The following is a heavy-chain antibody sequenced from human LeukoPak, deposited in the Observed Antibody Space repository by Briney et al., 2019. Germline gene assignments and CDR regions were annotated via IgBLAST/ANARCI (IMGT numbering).Heavy chain of an antibody. Sequence: PGGSLRLSCAASGFTFSNFWMSWVRQAPGKGLEWVANIRQDGSEKYYVDSVKGRFTISRDNAKNSLYLQMNSLRAEDTAMYYCARWSGWYRGGFDYWGQGTLVTVSS. CDR3: ARWSGWYRGGFDY. J-gene: IGHJ4*02. D-gene: IGHD6-19*01. CDR1: GFTFSNFW. CDR2: IRQDGSEK. V-gene: IGHV3-7*01.